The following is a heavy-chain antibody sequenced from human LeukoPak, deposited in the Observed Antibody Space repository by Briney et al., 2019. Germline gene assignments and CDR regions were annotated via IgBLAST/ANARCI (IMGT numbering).Heavy chain of an antibody. D-gene: IGHD6-19*01. Sequence: GGSLRLSCAASGFTVSSNYMSWVRQAPGKGLEWVSVIYSGCSTYYADSVKGRFTISRDNSKNTLYLQMNSLRAEDTAVYYCAREKRQWLVVDLSTRLYYFDYWGQGTLVTVSS. CDR3: AREKRQWLVVDLSTRLYYFDY. CDR1: GFTVSSNY. CDR2: IYSGCST. V-gene: IGHV3-53*01. J-gene: IGHJ4*02.